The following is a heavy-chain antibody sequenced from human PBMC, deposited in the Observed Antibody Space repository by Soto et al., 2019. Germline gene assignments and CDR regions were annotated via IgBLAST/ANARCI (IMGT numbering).Heavy chain of an antibody. V-gene: IGHV3-15*01. D-gene: IGHD3-3*01. J-gene: IGHJ4*02. CDR1: GFTFSNAW. CDR3: TTDGDTIFGVVISFDY. CDR2: IKSKTDGGTT. Sequence: GGSLRLSCAASGFTFSNAWMSWVRQAPGKGLEWVGRIKSKTDGGTTDYAAPVKGRFTISRDDSKNTLYLQLKSLKTEDTAVYYCTTDGDTIFGVVISFDYWGQGTMVTVSS.